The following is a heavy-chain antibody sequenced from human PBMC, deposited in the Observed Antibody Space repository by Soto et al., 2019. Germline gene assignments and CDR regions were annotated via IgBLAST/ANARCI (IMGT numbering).Heavy chain of an antibody. J-gene: IGHJ4*02. D-gene: IGHD1-7*01. CDR3: AIRRAYRNSWYYFDS. V-gene: IGHV1-69-2*01. Sequence: ASVKVSCKVSGYTFTDNYIHWVQQVPGKGLEWMGLVDPEDGQTAYAEKFQGRVTLSADTSTDTAYMQLSGLKSEDTAVYYCAIRRAYRNSWYYFDSWGQGTLVTVSS. CDR1: GYTFTDNY. CDR2: VDPEDGQT.